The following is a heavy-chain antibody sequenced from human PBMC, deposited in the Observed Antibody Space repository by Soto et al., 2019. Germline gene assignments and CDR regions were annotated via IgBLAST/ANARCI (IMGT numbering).Heavy chain of an antibody. CDR2: ISGSNNNT. CDR3: VRVSYDILTGHWEHFDY. J-gene: IGHJ4*02. V-gene: IGHV3-23*01. Sequence: QPGGSLRLSCAASRFTFSSYAMSWVRQTPGKGLEWVSGISGSNNNTECADSVKGRFTISRDDSKNTLYLQMNSLRAEDSAIYFCVRVSYDILTGHWEHFDYWGQGTLVTVSS. D-gene: IGHD3-9*01. CDR1: RFTFSSYA.